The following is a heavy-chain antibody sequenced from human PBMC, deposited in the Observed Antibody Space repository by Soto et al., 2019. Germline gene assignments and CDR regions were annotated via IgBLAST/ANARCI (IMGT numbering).Heavy chain of an antibody. J-gene: IGHJ6*02. Sequence: QVQLVQSGPEVKKPGASVKVSCKASGYTFTSYGFSWVRQAPGQGLEWMGWISAHNGDTIYAQKFQDRITMTTDTSTNTAYLELMSLKSGDTSVFDCARASATYPPSRYFSGLDVWGQGTTVTVS. D-gene: IGHD2-15*01. CDR2: ISAHNGDT. V-gene: IGHV1-18*01. CDR3: ARASATYPPSRYFSGLDV. CDR1: GYTFTSYG.